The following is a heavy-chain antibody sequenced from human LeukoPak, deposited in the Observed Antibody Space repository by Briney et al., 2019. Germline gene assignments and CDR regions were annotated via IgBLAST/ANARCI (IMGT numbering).Heavy chain of an antibody. CDR2: INTRGSST. J-gene: IGHJ1*01. V-gene: IGHV1-46*01. CDR3: ARDGGVYGDHGAEYFQH. Sequence: ASVKVSCKPSGYTFTSYYMHWVRQAPRQGLEWMGIINTRGSSTSYAQKIQTSVTMPRDTSTSTVYKDLSSLSSEDTAVSSCARDGGVYGDHGAEYFQHWGQGTLVTVSS. D-gene: IGHD4-17*01. CDR1: GYTFTSYY.